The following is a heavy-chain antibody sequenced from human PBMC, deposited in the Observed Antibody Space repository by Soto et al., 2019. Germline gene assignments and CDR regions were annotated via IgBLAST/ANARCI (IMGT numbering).Heavy chain of an antibody. CDR1: GFTFSNYG. CDR3: AKDEGRYTYGLRDC. Sequence: QVPLVESGGGVVQPGRSLRLSCAASGFTFSNYGMHWVRQAPGKGLEWVAVIWYDGSYKYYADSVKGRFTISRDNSRTTLHLQMNSLRAEDTAVYYCAKDEGRYTYGLRDCWGQGTLVTVSS. D-gene: IGHD5-18*01. J-gene: IGHJ4*02. CDR2: IWYDGSYK. V-gene: IGHV3-33*06.